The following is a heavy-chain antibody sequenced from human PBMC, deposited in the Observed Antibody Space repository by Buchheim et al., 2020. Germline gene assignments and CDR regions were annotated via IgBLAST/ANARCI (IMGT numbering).Heavy chain of an antibody. V-gene: IGHV3-11*01. CDR3: AGLIVGATLH. D-gene: IGHD1-26*01. J-gene: IGHJ4*02. Sequence: QVQLVESGGGLVKAGGSLRLSCAASGFTFSADSIGWIRQAPGKGLEWVSYFSGSYRNINYPDSVKGRFTISRDNAKNSLYLQMNSLRAEDTAVYYWAGLIVGATLHWGQGTL. CDR1: GFTFSADS. CDR2: FSGSYRNI.